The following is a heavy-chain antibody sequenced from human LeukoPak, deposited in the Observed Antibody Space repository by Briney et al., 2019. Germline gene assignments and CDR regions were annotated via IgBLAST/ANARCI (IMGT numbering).Heavy chain of an antibody. J-gene: IGHJ2*01. CDR1: GGSISSYY. CDR3: ARHEVPAAPNCYFDL. V-gene: IGHV4-39*01. D-gene: IGHD2-2*01. Sequence: PSETLSLTCTVSGGSISSYYWGWIRQPPGKGLEWIGSIYYSGSTYYNPSLRSRVTISADTSKNQFSLILTSVTAADTAVYYCARHEVPAAPNCYFDLWGRGTLVTVSS. CDR2: IYYSGST.